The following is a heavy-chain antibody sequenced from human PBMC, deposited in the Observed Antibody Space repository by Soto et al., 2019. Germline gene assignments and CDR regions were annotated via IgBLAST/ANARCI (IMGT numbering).Heavy chain of an antibody. D-gene: IGHD3-10*01. V-gene: IGHV1-2*02. CDR3: AREGPLSGGDFFGMDV. Sequence: QAQLVQSGAELKKPGASVKVSCRASGYTFTDFYIHWMRQAPGQGLEWLGWINPNSGGTNHAQKFQGRVTVTKDTYVNTASTDLRSLKSAHTAVYYCAREGPLSGGDFFGMDVWGQGTTGTVSS. CDR1: GYTFTDFY. J-gene: IGHJ6*02. CDR2: INPNSGGT.